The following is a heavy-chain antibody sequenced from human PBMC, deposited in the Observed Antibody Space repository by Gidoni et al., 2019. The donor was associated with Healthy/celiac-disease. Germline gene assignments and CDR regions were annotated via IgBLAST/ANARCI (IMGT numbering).Heavy chain of an antibody. CDR2: ISVSGGST. V-gene: IGHV3-23*01. CDR1: GFTFSSYA. J-gene: IGHJ6*02. Sequence: EVQLLESGGGLVQPGGSLRLSCAASGFTFSSYAMSVVRQVPGKGREWVSAISVSGGSTYYADSVKGRFTISRDTSKNTLYLQMNSLRAEATAVYYCAKVVDDYDDYYGMDVWGQGTTVTVSS. CDR3: AKVVDDYDDYYGMDV. D-gene: IGHD4-17*01.